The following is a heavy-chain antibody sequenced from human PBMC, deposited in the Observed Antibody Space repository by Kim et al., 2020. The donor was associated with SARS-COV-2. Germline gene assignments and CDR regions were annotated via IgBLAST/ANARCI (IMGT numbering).Heavy chain of an antibody. CDR3: ARDGLPAIQLWSSLWDIYYYYGMDV. CDR1: GFTFSSDS. V-gene: IGHV3-48*02. J-gene: IGHJ6*02. D-gene: IGHD5-18*01. CDR2: ISSSSSTI. Sequence: GGSLRLSCAASGFTFSSDSMNWVRQAPGKGLEWVSYISSSSSTIYYADSVKGRFTISRDNAKNSLYLQMNSLRDEDTAVYYCARDGLPAIQLWSSLWDIYYYYGMDVWGQGTTVTVSS.